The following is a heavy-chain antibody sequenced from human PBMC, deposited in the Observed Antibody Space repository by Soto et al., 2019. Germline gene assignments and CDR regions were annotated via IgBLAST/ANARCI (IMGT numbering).Heavy chain of an antibody. J-gene: IGHJ6*02. CDR1: GFTFSSYD. CDR3: ARVRGQHYYYYYGMDV. D-gene: IGHD6-13*01. V-gene: IGHV3-13*05. Sequence: EVQLVESGGGLVQPGGSLRLSCAASGFTFSSYDMHWVRQATGKGLEWVSAIGTAGDPYYPGSVKGRFTISRENAKNSLYLQMNSLRAGDTAVYYCARVRGQHYYYYYGMDVWGQGTTVTVSS. CDR2: IGTAGDP.